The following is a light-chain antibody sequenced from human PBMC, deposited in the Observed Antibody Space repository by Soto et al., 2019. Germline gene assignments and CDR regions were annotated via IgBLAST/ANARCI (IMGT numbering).Light chain of an antibody. J-gene: IGLJ1*01. CDR1: SSDVGSYHL. V-gene: IGLV2-23*02. Sequence: QSALTQPASVSGSPGQSITISCTGSSSDVGSYHLVSWYQRHPGKAPKPMIYEVDKRPSGVSSRFSGSKSGNTASLTISGLQAEDEADYYCCSYAGSGSYVFGTGTKLTVL. CDR2: EVD. CDR3: CSYAGSGSYV.